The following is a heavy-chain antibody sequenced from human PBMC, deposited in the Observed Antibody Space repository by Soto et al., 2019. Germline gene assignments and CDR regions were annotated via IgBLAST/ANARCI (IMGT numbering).Heavy chain of an antibody. J-gene: IGHJ5*02. V-gene: IGHV4-39*02. D-gene: IGHD3-10*01. CDR3: ARDVPMVRGVIDWFDP. CDR1: GGSISSGDYF. Sequence: PSETLSLTCTVSGGSISSGDYFWAWIRQPPGKGLEWIGTISYNGTTYFNPSLKSRVTMSVDTSKNQFSVTLRSVTAADTAVYYCARDVPMVRGVIDWFDPWGQGTLVTVSS. CDR2: ISYNGTT.